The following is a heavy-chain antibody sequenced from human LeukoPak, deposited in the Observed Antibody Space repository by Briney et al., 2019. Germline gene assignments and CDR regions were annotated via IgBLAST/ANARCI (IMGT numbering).Heavy chain of an antibody. D-gene: IGHD3-10*01. CDR2: VSGKGDET. Sequence: PGGSLRLSCAASGVIFRNYAMTWVRQAPGKGLEWVSTVSGKGDETFYADSVKSRFTPSRDNSKNPFYLQMNSLRAEDTAVYYCAKGGHYSFFDSWGQGTLVTVSS. V-gene: IGHV3-23*01. J-gene: IGHJ5*01. CDR3: AKGGHYSFFDS. CDR1: GVIFRNYA.